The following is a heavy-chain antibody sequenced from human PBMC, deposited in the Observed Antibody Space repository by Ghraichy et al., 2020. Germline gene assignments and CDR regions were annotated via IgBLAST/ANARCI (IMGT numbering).Heavy chain of an antibody. J-gene: IGHJ6*02. D-gene: IGHD1-20*01. CDR2: MSSSSSTI. V-gene: IGHV3-48*02. Sequence: GGSLRLSCAASGFTFSSYSMNWVRQAPGKGLEWVSYMSSSSSTIYYADSVKGRFTISRDNAKSSLYLQMNSLRDEDTAVYYCARGGITGRTEHGTDVWGQGTTVTVSS. CDR1: GFTFSSYS. CDR3: ARGGITGRTEHGTDV.